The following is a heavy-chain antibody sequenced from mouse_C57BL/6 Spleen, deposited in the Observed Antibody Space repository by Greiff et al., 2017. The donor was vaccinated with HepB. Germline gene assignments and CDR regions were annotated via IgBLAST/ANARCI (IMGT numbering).Heavy chain of an antibody. CDR1: GYSITSGYY. V-gene: IGHV3-6*01. Sequence: EVKLMESGPGLVKPSQSLSLTCSVTGYSITSGYYWNWIRQFPGNKLEWMGYISYDGSNNYNPSLKNRISITRDTSKNQFFLKLNSVTTEDTATYYCASIYYDYVFAYWGQGTLVTVSA. CDR3: ASIYYDYVFAY. CDR2: ISYDGSN. D-gene: IGHD2-4*01. J-gene: IGHJ3*01.